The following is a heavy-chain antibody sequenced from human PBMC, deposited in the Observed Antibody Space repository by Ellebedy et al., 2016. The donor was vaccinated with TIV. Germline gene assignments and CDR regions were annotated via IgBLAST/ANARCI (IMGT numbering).Heavy chain of an antibody. D-gene: IGHD3-9*01. CDR2: IFHSGTT. Sequence: MPSETLSLTCTVSRVSITDPTYYWAWLRQPPGQGLDWLGTIFHSGTTYKSPALSSRSSLSVDTSRNQFSLDLKSVTAADTAVYYCARHLRYSDWRILDLWGPGILVAVSS. CDR3: ARHLRYSDWRILDL. V-gene: IGHV4-39*01. J-gene: IGHJ5*02. CDR1: RVSITDPTYY.